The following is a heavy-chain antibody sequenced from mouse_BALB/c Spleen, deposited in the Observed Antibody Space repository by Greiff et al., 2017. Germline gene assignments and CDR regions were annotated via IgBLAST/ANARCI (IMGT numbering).Heavy chain of an antibody. D-gene: IGHD1-1*01. CDR2: IYPGNGDT. CDR1: GYTFTSYN. V-gene: IGHV1-12*01. Sequence: QVQLQQPGAELVKPGASVKMSCKASGYTFTSYNMHWVKQTPGQGLEWIGAIYPGNGDTSYNQKFKGKATLTADKSSSTAYMQLSSLTSEDSAVYYCASLLLGIGFAYWGQGTLVTVSA. J-gene: IGHJ3*01. CDR3: ASLLLGIGFAY.